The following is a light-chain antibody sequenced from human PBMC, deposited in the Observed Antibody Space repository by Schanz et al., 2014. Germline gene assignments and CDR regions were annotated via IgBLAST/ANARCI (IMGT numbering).Light chain of an antibody. V-gene: IGKV3-15*01. Sequence: EIVMTQSPDTLSVSPGERATLSCRASQSVSSNLAWYQQKPGQAPRLLIDGASTRATGIPARFSGSGSGTEFTLTISSLQSEDVAVYYCQQYNNWPSWTFGQGTKVEIK. CDR2: GAS. CDR1: QSVSSN. CDR3: QQYNNWPSWT. J-gene: IGKJ1*01.